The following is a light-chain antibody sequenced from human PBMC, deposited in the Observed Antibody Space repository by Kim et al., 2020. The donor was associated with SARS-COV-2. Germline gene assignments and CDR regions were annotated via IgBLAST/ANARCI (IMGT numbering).Light chain of an antibody. Sequence: ASPGETVTLYCRATESVSTSLAWYQQRPGQAPTLLIYGASTRATGIPARFTGSGSGSQFTLTIRGLQSEDFAVYHCHQYHTWPYSFGRGTKLEI. V-gene: IGKV3-15*01. J-gene: IGKJ2*03. CDR1: ESVSTS. CDR2: GAS. CDR3: HQYHTWPYS.